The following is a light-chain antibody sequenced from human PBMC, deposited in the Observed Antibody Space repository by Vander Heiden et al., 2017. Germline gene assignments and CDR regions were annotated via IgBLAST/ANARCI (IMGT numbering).Light chain of an antibody. V-gene: IGLV2-23*02. J-gene: IGLJ1*01. Sequence: QPALTQPASVSGSPGQSITIACTGSSSDVGSYNLVDWYQQHPGKAPKLMIYEVNKRPSGISNRFSGSKSGNTASLTISGLQSEDEAHYYCCSYATSSTSYVFGSGTKVTVL. CDR3: CSYATSSTSYV. CDR1: SSDVGSYNL. CDR2: EVN.